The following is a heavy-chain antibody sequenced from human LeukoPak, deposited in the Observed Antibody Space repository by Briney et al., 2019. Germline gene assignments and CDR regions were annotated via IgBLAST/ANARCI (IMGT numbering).Heavy chain of an antibody. Sequence: PGRSLRLSCAASGFTFSSYGMHWVRQAPGKGLEWVAVIWYDGSNKYYADPVKGRFTISRDNSKNTLYLQMNSLRAEGTAVYYCAKGGNSGYDYFDYWGQGTLVTVSS. J-gene: IGHJ4*02. CDR2: IWYDGSNK. D-gene: IGHD5-12*01. CDR3: AKGGNSGYDYFDY. CDR1: GFTFSSYG. V-gene: IGHV3-33*03.